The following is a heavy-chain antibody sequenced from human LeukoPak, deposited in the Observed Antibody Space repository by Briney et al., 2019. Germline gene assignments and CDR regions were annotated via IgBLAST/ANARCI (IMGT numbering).Heavy chain of an antibody. CDR2: IRYDGSNK. CDR1: GFTFSSYG. D-gene: IGHD3-22*01. CDR3: ARVAMIVAKPYDY. Sequence: AGGSLRLSCAASGFTFSSYGMHWVRQAPGKGLEWVAFIRYDGSNKYYADSVKGRFTISRDNSKDTLYLQMNSLRAEDTAVYYCARVAMIVAKPYDYWGQGTLVTVSS. J-gene: IGHJ4*02. V-gene: IGHV3-30*02.